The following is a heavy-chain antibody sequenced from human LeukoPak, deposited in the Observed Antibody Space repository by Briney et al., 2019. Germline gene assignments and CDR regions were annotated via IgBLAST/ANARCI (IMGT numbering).Heavy chain of an antibody. J-gene: IGHJ4*02. CDR2: IGGRGGNT. CDR1: GFSFSSYV. V-gene: IGHV3-23*01. CDR3: ARDDFGDSLYYFDY. D-gene: IGHD4-17*01. Sequence: GGSLRLSCAASGFSFSSYVMSWVRQAPGKGLEWVSSIGGRGGNTYYADSVKGRFTVSRDNSMNTLYLQMKSLRAEDTAVYYCARDDFGDSLYYFDYWGQGTLVTVSS.